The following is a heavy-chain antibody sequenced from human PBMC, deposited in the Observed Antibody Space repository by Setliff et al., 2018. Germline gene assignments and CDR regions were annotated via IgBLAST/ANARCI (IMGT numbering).Heavy chain of an antibody. CDR1: GYSFSRYT. J-gene: IGHJ6*03. CDR3: ARGSRFGTIVYRGDYYMDV. CDR2: INTNTGTP. V-gene: IGHV7-4-1*02. D-gene: IGHD3-10*01. Sequence: ASVKVSCKASGYSFSRYTMSWVRQAPGQGLEWMGWINTNTGTPAFAQGFTGRFVFSLDTPVSTAYLQISSLKSEDSAVYYCARGSRFGTIVYRGDYYMDVWGRGTTVTVSS.